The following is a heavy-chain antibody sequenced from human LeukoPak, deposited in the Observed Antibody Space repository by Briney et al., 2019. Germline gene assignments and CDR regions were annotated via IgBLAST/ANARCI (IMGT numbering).Heavy chain of an antibody. V-gene: IGHV3-23*01. CDR1: GFTFSSYA. CDR3: AKKEDYGGNSELDY. Sequence: PGGSLRLSCAASGFTFSSYAMSWVRQAPGKGLEWVSAISGSGGSTYYADSVKGRFTISRDNSKNTLYLQMNSLRAEDTAVYYCAKKEDYGGNSELDYWGQGTLVTVSS. D-gene: IGHD4-23*01. CDR2: ISGSGGST. J-gene: IGHJ4*02.